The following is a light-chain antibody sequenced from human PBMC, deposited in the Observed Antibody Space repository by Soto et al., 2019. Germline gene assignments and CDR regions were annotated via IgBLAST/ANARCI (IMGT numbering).Light chain of an antibody. Sequence: QSVLTQPPSASGTPGQRVTISCSGSSSNIGSNYLYWYQQLPGTAPKLLIYRNNQRHSGVPDRFSGSKSGTSASLAISGLRSEDEADYYCASWDDSLSGVVFGGGTKLNVL. J-gene: IGLJ2*01. V-gene: IGLV1-47*01. CDR3: ASWDDSLSGVV. CDR1: SSNIGSNY. CDR2: RNN.